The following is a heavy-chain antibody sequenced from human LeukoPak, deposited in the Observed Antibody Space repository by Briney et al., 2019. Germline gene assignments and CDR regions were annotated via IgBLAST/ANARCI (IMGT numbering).Heavy chain of an antibody. V-gene: IGHV3-23*01. CDR2: ISGSGGST. D-gene: IGHD4-17*01. J-gene: IGHJ4*02. CDR3: ANSLTTVTSRGGY. CDR1: GFTFSSYA. Sequence: PGWSLRLSCEASGFTFSSYAMSWVRQAPGKGLEWVSAISGSGGSTYYADSVKGRFTISRDNSKNTLYLQMNSLRAEDTAVYYCANSLTTVTSRGGYWGQGTLVTVSS.